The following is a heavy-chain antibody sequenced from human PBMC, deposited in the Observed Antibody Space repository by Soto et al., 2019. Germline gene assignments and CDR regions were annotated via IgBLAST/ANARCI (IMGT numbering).Heavy chain of an antibody. CDR3: ARLSESATYYYGMDV. CDR2: IYPGDSDT. CDR1: GYSFTSYC. Sequence: GESLKISCNGSGYSFTSYCIGLVRQMPGKGLEWMGIIYPGDSDTIYSPSFQGQVTISADKSISTAYLQWSSLKASDTAMYYCARLSESATYYYGMDVWGQGTTVTVSS. V-gene: IGHV5-51*01. D-gene: IGHD3-16*01. J-gene: IGHJ6*02.